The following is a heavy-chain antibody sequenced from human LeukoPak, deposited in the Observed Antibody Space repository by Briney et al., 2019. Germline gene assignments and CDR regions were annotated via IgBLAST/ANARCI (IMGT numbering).Heavy chain of an antibody. CDR3: ARVLVVVVPAAPGFGYYYYMDV. J-gene: IGHJ6*03. CDR2: INHSGST. CDR1: GGSFSGYY. Sequence: PSETLSLTCAVYGGSFSGYYWSWIRRPPGKGLEWIGEINHSGSTNYNPSLKSRVTISVDTSKNQFSLKLSSVTAADTAVYYCARVLVVVVPAAPGFGYYYYMDVWGKGTTVTVSS. D-gene: IGHD2-2*01. V-gene: IGHV4-34*01.